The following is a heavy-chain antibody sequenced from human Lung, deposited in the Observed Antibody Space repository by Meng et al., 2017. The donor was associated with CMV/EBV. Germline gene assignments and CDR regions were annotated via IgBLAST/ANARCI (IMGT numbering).Heavy chain of an antibody. CDR1: GFSVNDKY. CDR3: TGDSQLHPNLDY. V-gene: IGHV3-66*01. D-gene: IGHD3-10*01. CDR2: IYRGDNT. Sequence: EGELVESGGGLAQPGGSLRLSCATSGFSVNDKYMSWVRHPPGKGLEWVSIIYRGDNTYYADSVKGRFTVSRDNSKNTMYLQMNSLRVEDTAVYYCTGDSQLHPNLDYWGQGTLVTVSS. J-gene: IGHJ4*02.